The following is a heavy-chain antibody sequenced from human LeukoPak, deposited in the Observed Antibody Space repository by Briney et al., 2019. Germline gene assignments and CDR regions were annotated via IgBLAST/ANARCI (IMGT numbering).Heavy chain of an antibody. J-gene: IGHJ4*02. CDR3: ARFRLYYFDH. CDR2: IYYSGST. V-gene: IGHV4-59*01. Sequence: PSETLSLTCTVSGGSISSYYWSWIRQPPGKGLEWIGYIYYSGSTNCNPSLKSRVTISVDTSKNQFSLKLSSVTAADTAVYYCARFRLYYFDHWGQGTLVTVSS. CDR1: GGSISSYY.